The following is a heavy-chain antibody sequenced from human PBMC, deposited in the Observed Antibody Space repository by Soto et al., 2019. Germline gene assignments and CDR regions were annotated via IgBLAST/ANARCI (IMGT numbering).Heavy chain of an antibody. D-gene: IGHD6-13*01. CDR2: VYNSGST. Sequence: SETLSLTCTVPGGSISSNYWTWIRRPPGKGLEWIGYVYNSGSTNYNPSLKSRVTISEDTSKSQFSLKVNSMTAADTAVYYCARYRREAVAGYTLDNWGQGILVTVS. V-gene: IGHV4-59*01. CDR3: ARYRREAVAGYTLDN. CDR1: GGSISSNY. J-gene: IGHJ4*02.